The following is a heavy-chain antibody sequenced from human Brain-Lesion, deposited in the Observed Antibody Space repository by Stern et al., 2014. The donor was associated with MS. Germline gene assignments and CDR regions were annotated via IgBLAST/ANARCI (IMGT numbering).Heavy chain of an antibody. CDR1: GFTFSNYW. Sequence: EVQLEESGGGLVQPGGSLRLSCAASGFTFSNYWMNWVRQAPGKGLEWVANVKQDGSETYYVDSVKGRFTISRDNAKNSLYLQVNSLRAEDTAVYYCVRAAFTTGWYYWYFDLWGRGTMVTVSS. CDR3: VRAAFTTGWYYWYFDL. CDR2: VKQDGSET. D-gene: IGHD6-19*01. V-gene: IGHV3-7*01. J-gene: IGHJ2*01.